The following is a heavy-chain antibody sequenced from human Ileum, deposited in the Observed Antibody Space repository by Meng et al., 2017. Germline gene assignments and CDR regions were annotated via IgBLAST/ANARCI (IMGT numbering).Heavy chain of an antibody. J-gene: IGHJ4*02. CDR2: INHSGST. Sequence: QGQLQQWGAGLLKPSETLSLTCAVYGGSFIGYYRSWIRQPPGKGLEWIGEINHSGSTNYNPSLKSRVTISVDTSKNQFSLKLSSVTAADTAVYYCARGGGRYGPDFDYWGQGTLVTVSS. D-gene: IGHD3-16*01. CDR3: ARGGGRYGPDFDY. V-gene: IGHV4-34*01. CDR1: GGSFIGYY.